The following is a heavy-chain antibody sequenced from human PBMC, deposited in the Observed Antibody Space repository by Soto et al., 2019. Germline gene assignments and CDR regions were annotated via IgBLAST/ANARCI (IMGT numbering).Heavy chain of an antibody. CDR1: GFTFSSYA. Sequence: EVQLLESGGGLVQPGGSLRLSCAPSGFTFSSYAMNWVRQAPGKGLEWVSAITGSGGSKWYADSVKGRFTICIDNSKNTLYLQMNSLRAEDTALYYCANYYGDYAGGKFFQHWGQGTLVTVSS. J-gene: IGHJ1*01. CDR2: ITGSGGSK. V-gene: IGHV3-23*01. CDR3: ANYYGDYAGGKFFQH. D-gene: IGHD4-17*01.